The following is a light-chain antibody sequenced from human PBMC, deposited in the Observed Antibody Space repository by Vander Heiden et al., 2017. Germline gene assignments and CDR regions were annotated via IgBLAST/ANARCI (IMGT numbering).Light chain of an antibody. J-gene: IGLJ1*01. Sequence: QSVLTQPPSLSGAPRPTVTSSCTGISSNIGAGYDVHWYQQLPETAPNLLIFGNNNRHSGVPDRFSGSKSGTSASLAITVLQAEDEADDYCQSYDSSLSGSYVFGTGTKVTVL. CDR1: SSNIGAGYD. V-gene: IGLV1-40*01. CDR2: GNN. CDR3: QSYDSSLSGSYV.